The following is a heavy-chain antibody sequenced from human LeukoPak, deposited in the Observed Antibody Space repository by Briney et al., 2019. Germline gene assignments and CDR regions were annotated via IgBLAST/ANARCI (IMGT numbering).Heavy chain of an antibody. Sequence: TLSLTCAVSGGSISSGGYSWSWIRQPPGKGLEWIGYIYHSGSTYYNPSLKSRVTISLDTSKNQFSLKLSSVTAADTAVYYCAGHHPRNTVDFWGQGTLVTVSS. CDR1: GGSISSGGYS. J-gene: IGHJ4*02. CDR3: AGHHPRNTVDF. CDR2: IYHSGST. D-gene: IGHD2/OR15-2a*01. V-gene: IGHV4-30-2*01.